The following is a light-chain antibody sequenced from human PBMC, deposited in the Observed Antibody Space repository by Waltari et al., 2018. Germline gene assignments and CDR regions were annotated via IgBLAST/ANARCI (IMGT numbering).Light chain of an antibody. CDR1: QSVGRS. V-gene: IGKV3-20*01. J-gene: IGKJ1*01. CDR2: VAF. Sequence: IVLTQSPGTLSLSPGERVTLSCRGSQSVGRSLAWYQQKPGQAPRLLIYVAFTRATGIADRFSGSGSGTDFSLTISRLDPEDFAVYYCQMYVRLPATFGQGTKVEIK. CDR3: QMYVRLPAT.